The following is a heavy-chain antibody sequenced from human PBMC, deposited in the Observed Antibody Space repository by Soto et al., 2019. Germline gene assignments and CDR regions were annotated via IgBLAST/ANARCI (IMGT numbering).Heavy chain of an antibody. J-gene: IGHJ4*02. CDR3: ARRGSGRYSDF. CDR1: GFTLSDYS. Sequence: EVQLVESGGGLVQPGGSLRLSCAVSGFTLSDYSMDWVRQAPGKGLEWVARSTNKLNGYTIEYAASVKGRFTISRDGSENSLYLQMNSMTTEDTAVYFCARRGSGRYSDFWGQGTLVSVSS. CDR2: STNKLNGYTI. V-gene: IGHV3-72*01. D-gene: IGHD1-26*01.